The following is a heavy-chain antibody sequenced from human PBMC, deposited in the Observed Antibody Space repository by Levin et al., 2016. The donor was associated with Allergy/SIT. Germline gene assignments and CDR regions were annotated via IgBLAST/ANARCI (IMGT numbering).Heavy chain of an antibody. D-gene: IGHD3-16*01. V-gene: IGHV4-59*12. CDR1: GGSISYYY. J-gene: IGHJ6*03. CDR3: AREGVIEAPLYYYYYMDV. CDR2: GYYSGTT. Sequence: SETLSLTCSMSGGSISYYYWNWIRQSPGKGLEWIGYGYYSGTTNYSPSLQSRVTMSVDTSKNQFSLKVTSVTAADAAVYYCAREGVIEAPLYYYYYMDVWGQGTTVTVSS.